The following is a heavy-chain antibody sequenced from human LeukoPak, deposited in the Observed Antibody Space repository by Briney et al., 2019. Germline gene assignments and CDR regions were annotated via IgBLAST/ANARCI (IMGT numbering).Heavy chain of an antibody. Sequence: GGSLRLSCAASGFTFSSYAMSWVRQAPGKGLEWVSAISGSGGSTYYADSVTGRFTISRDNSKNTLYLQMNSLRAEDTAVYYCAKDGVVVPAASPFDYWGQGTLVTVSS. CDR1: GFTFSSYA. J-gene: IGHJ4*02. V-gene: IGHV3-23*01. CDR3: AKDGVVVPAASPFDY. D-gene: IGHD2-2*01. CDR2: ISGSGGST.